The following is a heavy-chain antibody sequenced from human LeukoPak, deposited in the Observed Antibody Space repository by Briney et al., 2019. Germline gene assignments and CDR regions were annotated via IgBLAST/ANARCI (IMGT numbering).Heavy chain of an antibody. D-gene: IGHD3-22*01. CDR2: IYHSGST. CDR1: GGSISSYY. Sequence: SETLSLTCTASGGSISSYYWSWLRQPAGKGLEWIGSIYHSGSTYYNPSLKSRVTMSLDTSKNQFSLKLSSVTAADTAVYYCARDGPYYYDSSGYYDAFDIWGQGTMVTVSS. J-gene: IGHJ3*02. CDR3: ARDGPYYYDSSGYYDAFDI. V-gene: IGHV4-4*07.